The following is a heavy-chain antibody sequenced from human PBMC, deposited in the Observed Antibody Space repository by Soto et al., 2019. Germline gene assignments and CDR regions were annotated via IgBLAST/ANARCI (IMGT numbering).Heavy chain of an antibody. Sequence: QMQLQESGPGLVKPSETLSLTCTVSGDSFSSYYWSWIRQPAGKGLEWIGRIYTSGTTNYNPSLTTRVTMSIATSKSQFSLKLSSVTAADPAVYYCARDSAVTGFDYWGQGTLVTV. CDR2: IYTSGTT. CDR1: GDSFSSYY. V-gene: IGHV4-4*07. CDR3: ARDSAVTGFDY. D-gene: IGHD5-18*01. J-gene: IGHJ4*02.